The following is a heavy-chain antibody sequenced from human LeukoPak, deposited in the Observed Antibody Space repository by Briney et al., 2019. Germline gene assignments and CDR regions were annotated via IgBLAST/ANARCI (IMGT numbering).Heavy chain of an antibody. J-gene: IGHJ4*02. D-gene: IGHD5-18*01. CDR3: TRWVVNSNLDY. CDR1: GFTFSDYV. V-gene: IGHV3-49*04. CDR2: IRTGGTT. Sequence: PGGSLRLSCTTSGFTFSDYVLTWVRQAPGKGLEWVSFIRTGGTTEYAASVKGRFTISRDDSKSIAYLQMNSLETEDTAAYYCTRWVVNSNLDYWGQGTLVTVSS.